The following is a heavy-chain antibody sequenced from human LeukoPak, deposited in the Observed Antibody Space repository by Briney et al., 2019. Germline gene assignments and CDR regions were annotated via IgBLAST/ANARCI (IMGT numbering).Heavy chain of an antibody. Sequence: PGTSLRLSCAASGFTLSNYAIHWVRQAPGKGLEWVAAIAFDGSNKYYVDSVKGRFTISRDNSKNTMYLQMNSLRAEDTAVYYCAKDHIPIQYYYDSSGYSHFDYWGQGTLVTVSS. V-gene: IGHV3-30*07. CDR1: GFTLSNYA. CDR3: AKDHIPIQYYYDSSGYSHFDY. CDR2: IAFDGSNK. J-gene: IGHJ4*02. D-gene: IGHD3-22*01.